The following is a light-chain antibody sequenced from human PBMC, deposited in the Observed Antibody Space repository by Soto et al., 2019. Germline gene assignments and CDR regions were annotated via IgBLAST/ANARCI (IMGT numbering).Light chain of an antibody. CDR3: QQSYSSPET. CDR2: ASF. J-gene: IGKJ1*01. CDR1: QSISNY. V-gene: IGKV1-39*01. Sequence: DLQMTQSPSSLSASVGDRVTISCRASQSISNYLNWYQQKPGKAPKLLIYASFTLQSGVPSRFSGPGSGTDFTLTISSLQPEDFGTYYCQQSYSSPETFGQGTKVEI.